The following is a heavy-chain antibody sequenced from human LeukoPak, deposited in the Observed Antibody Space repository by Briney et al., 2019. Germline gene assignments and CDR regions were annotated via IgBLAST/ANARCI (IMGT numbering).Heavy chain of an antibody. Sequence: GGSLRLSCAVSGFTLTNHAVSWVRQAPGKGLEWVSIVVGTGGTWYADSVKGRFILSRDNSKNTLYLQMNSLRAEDTAVYYCANAQYGDYEYYPWGQGTLVTVSS. D-gene: IGHD4-17*01. V-gene: IGHV3-23*01. CDR3: ANAQYGDYEYYP. J-gene: IGHJ5*02. CDR2: VVGTGGT. CDR1: GFTLTNHA.